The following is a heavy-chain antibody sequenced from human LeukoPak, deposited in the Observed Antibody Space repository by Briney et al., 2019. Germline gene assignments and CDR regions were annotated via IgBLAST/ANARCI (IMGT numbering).Heavy chain of an antibody. CDR3: ARLPYCSGGSCYFDY. Sequence: SETLSLTCAVYGGSFSGYYWSWIRQPPGKGLEWIGEFNHSGSTNYNPSLKSRVTMSVDTSKHQFSLKLSSVTAADTAVYYCARLPYCSGGSCYFDYWGQGTLVTVSS. CDR1: GGSFSGYY. V-gene: IGHV4-34*01. J-gene: IGHJ4*02. CDR2: FNHSGST. D-gene: IGHD2-15*01.